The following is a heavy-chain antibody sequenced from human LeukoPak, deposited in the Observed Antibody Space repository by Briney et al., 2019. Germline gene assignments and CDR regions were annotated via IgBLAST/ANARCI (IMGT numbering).Heavy chain of an antibody. CDR1: EFTFVRYA. CDR3: VRDPSYGSSWYYYMDV. J-gene: IGHJ6*03. V-gene: IGHV3-48*04. Sequence: GGALRLSCAASEFTFVRYAMNWVRQAPGKGLELVSYISSSSFKIGYADSVKGRFTSSRDNSKNSLYLQMDSLRVEDTAVYYCVRDPSYGSSWYYYMDVWGKGTTITVSS. D-gene: IGHD6-13*01. CDR2: ISSSSFKI.